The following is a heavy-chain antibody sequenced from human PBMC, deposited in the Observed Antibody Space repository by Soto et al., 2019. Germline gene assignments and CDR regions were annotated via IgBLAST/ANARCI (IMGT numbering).Heavy chain of an antibody. CDR2: ISNTGGST. CDR1: GFTFNNYA. J-gene: IGHJ4*02. V-gene: IGHV3-23*01. CDR3: AKDRLAGNFDY. Sequence: EVQLLDSGGGLVQPGGSLRLSCAASGFTFNNYAMNWVRQAPGKGLEWVATISNTGGSTYYADSVKGRFTISRDNSENTLYLQMNSLRVEDTAVYYCAKDRLAGNFDYWGQGSQVTVSS.